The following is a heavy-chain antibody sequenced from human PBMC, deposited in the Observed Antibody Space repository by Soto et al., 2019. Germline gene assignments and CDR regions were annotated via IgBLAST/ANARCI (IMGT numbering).Heavy chain of an antibody. J-gene: IGHJ3*02. Sequence: SETLSLTCTVSCGSISSGGYYWSWIRQHPGKGLEWIGYIYYSGSTYYNPSLKSRVTISVDTSKNQFSLKLSSVTAADTAVYYCASSPAYYYDSSGSDDAFDIWGQGTMVTVSS. V-gene: IGHV4-31*03. D-gene: IGHD3-22*01. CDR2: IYYSGST. CDR1: CGSISSGGYY. CDR3: ASSPAYYYDSSGSDDAFDI.